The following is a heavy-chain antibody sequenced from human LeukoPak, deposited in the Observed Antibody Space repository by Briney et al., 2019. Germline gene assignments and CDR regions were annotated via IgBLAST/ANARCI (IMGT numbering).Heavy chain of an antibody. CDR3: ARRGAAAGTFHS. J-gene: IGHJ4*02. V-gene: IGHV4-59*08. CDR2: VYHSGST. Sequence: PSETLSLTCTVSGDSFTSYYWSWIRQPPGKGLEWIGYVYHSGSTNYNPSLKSRVTISVDTSKNQLSLKLSSVTAADTAVYYCARRGAAAGTFHSWGQGTLVTVSS. D-gene: IGHD6-13*01. CDR1: GDSFTSYY.